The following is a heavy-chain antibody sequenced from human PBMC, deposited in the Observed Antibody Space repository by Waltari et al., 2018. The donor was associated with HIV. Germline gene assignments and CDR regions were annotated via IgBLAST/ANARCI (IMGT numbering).Heavy chain of an antibody. CDR1: GFIFDVYA. Sequence: EVQLVESGGGLVQPGRSLRLSCAASGFIFDVYAMHWVGQAPGKGLEWGGVSNWNGGSVGYADSVKGRFTISRDNAKNSLYLQMDSLKTEDTAVYYCAKVGPFGGPVGYDPYYFDYWGQGTLVTVSS. V-gene: IGHV3-9*01. D-gene: IGHD5-12*01. J-gene: IGHJ4*02. CDR3: AKVGPFGGPVGYDPYYFDY. CDR2: SNWNGGSV.